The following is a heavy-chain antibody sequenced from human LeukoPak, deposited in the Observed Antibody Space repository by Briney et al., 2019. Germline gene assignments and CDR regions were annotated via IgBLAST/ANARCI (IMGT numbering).Heavy chain of an antibody. CDR1: GGSISSSNYF. J-gene: IGHJ1*01. CDR2: ISYSGTT. D-gene: IGHD3-10*01. Sequence: SETLSLTCTVSGGSISSSNYFWGWVRQPPGKGLEWIGTISYSGTTHDNPSLKSRVIISEDTSKKQFSLRLSSVTAADTAVYYCARGSMVRGVVSEYFQHWGQGTLVTVSS. V-gene: IGHV4-39*07. CDR3: ARGSMVRGVVSEYFQH.